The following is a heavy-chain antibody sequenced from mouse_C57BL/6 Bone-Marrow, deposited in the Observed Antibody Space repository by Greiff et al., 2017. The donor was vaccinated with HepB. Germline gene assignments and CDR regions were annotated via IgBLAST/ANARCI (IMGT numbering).Heavy chain of an antibody. CDR3: AREGGTAQAPGAMDY. CDR1: GYTFTDYY. J-gene: IGHJ4*01. Sequence: EVQLQQSGPELVKPGASVKISCKASGYTFTDYYMNWVKQSHGKSLEWIGDINPNNGGTSYNQKFKGKATLTVDKSSSTAYMELRSLTSEDSAVYYCAREGGTAQAPGAMDYWGQGTSVTVSS. V-gene: IGHV1-26*01. D-gene: IGHD3-2*02. CDR2: INPNNGGT.